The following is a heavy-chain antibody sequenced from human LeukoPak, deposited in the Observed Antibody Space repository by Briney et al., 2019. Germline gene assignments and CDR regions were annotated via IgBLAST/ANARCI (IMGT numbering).Heavy chain of an antibody. CDR1: GFTFTSSA. Sequence: SVKVSCKASGFTFTSSAMRWVRQARGQRLEWIGWIVVGSGNTNYAQKFQERVTITRDMSTSTAYMELSSLRSEDTAVYYCAAGGGDTKRSDFDYWGQGTLVTVSS. V-gene: IGHV1-58*02. CDR3: AAGGGDTKRSDFDY. CDR2: IVVGSGNT. J-gene: IGHJ4*02. D-gene: IGHD2-21*02.